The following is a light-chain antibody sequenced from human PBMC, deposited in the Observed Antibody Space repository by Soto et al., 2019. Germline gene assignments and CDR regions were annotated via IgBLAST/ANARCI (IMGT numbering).Light chain of an antibody. CDR3: SSYTSSSTLEGV. CDR2: DVS. Sequence: QSALTQPASVSGSPGQSITISCTGTSSDVGGYNYVSWYQQHPGKAPKLMIYDVSNRPSGVSNRFSGSKFGNTASLTISGLQAEDEADYYCSSYTSSSTLEGVFGTGTKLTVL. CDR1: SSDVGGYNY. V-gene: IGLV2-14*01. J-gene: IGLJ1*01.